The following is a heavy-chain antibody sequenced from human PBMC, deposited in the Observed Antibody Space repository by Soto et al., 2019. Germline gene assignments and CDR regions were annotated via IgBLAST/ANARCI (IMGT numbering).Heavy chain of an antibody. Sequence: QVQLVESGGGVVQSGRSLRLSCVASGFVFRNYAMHWVRQAPGKGLEWVAVISYDATKKYYADSVKGRFTISRDNSKNTLYLEMNSLRPEDTTVYYCAREDYGAHYFDFWGPGTLVTVSS. J-gene: IGHJ4*02. V-gene: IGHV3-30-3*01. CDR2: ISYDATKK. D-gene: IGHD4-17*01. CDR1: GFVFRNYA. CDR3: AREDYGAHYFDF.